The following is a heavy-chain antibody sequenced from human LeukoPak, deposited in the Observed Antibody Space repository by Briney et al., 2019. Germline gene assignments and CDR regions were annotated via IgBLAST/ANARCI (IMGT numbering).Heavy chain of an antibody. CDR2: INHSGST. Sequence: SETLSLTCAVYGGSFSGYYWSWIRQPPGKGLEWIEEINHSGSTNYNPSLKSRVTISVDTSKNQFSLKLSSVTAADTAVYYCAREEVSSGRTAFFDYWGQGTLVTVSS. J-gene: IGHJ4*02. CDR1: GGSFSGYY. CDR3: AREEVSSGRTAFFDY. D-gene: IGHD6-19*01. V-gene: IGHV4-34*01.